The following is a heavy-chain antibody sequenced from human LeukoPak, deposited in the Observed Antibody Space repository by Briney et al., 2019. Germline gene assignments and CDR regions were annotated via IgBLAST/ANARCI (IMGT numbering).Heavy chain of an antibody. J-gene: IGHJ4*02. Sequence: ASVKVSCKASGYTFTGYYMHWVRQAPGQGLEWMGWINPNSGGTNYAQKFQGRVTMTRDTSISTAYMELSRLRSDDTAVYYCARDSGMDYYDSSGYYYVLLRNWGQGTLITVSS. CDR2: INPNSGGT. CDR3: ARDSGMDYYDSSGYYYVLLRN. CDR1: GYTFTGYY. V-gene: IGHV1-2*02. D-gene: IGHD3-22*01.